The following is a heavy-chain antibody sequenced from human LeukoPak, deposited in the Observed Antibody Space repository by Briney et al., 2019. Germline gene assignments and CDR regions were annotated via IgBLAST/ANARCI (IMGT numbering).Heavy chain of an antibody. Sequence: GASVKVSCKASGYTFTSYAIHWVRQAPGQRLEWMGWINAGNGNTKYSQKFQGRVTITRDTSASTAYMELSSLRSEDTAVYYCARSVLLWFGELLSPLDYWGQGTLVTVSS. CDR1: GYTFTSYA. CDR2: INAGNGNT. D-gene: IGHD3-10*01. CDR3: ARSVLLWFGELLSPLDY. V-gene: IGHV1-3*01. J-gene: IGHJ4*02.